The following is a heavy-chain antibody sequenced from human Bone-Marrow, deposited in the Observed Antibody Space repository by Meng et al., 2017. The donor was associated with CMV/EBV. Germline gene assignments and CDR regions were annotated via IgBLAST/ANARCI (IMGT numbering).Heavy chain of an antibody. V-gene: IGHV3-30*02. CDR3: AKTLNGYGGEDS. Sequence: GESLKISCAASGFTFSSYGMHWVRQAPGKGLEWVAFIRYDGTNKYYADSVKGRFTISRDNSKNMVYLQMKSLRADDTAIYYCAKTLNGYGGEDSWGQGTLVTVSS. CDR2: IRYDGTNK. J-gene: IGHJ4*02. D-gene: IGHD5-18*01. CDR1: GFTFSSYG.